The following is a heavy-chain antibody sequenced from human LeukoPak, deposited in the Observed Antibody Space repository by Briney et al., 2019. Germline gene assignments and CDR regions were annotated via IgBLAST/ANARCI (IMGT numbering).Heavy chain of an antibody. CDR2: IYYSGST. CDR1: GGSISSSSYY. Sequence: PSETLPLTCTVSGGSISSSSYYWGWIRQPPGKGLEWIGSIYYSGSTYYNPSLKSRVTISVDTSKNQFSLKLSSVTAADTAVYYCARIVGAYYFDYWGQGTLVTVSS. J-gene: IGHJ4*02. CDR3: ARIVGAYYFDY. D-gene: IGHD1-26*01. V-gene: IGHV4-39*01.